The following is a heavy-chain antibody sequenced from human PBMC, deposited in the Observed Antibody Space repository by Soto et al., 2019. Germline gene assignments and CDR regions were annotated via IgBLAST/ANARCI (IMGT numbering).Heavy chain of an antibody. CDR2: ISGSGGST. V-gene: IGHV3-23*01. J-gene: IGHJ4*02. D-gene: IGHD6-13*01. CDR1: GFTFSSYA. CDR3: AKDLLGEAHSQQQGAFDY. Sequence: GGSLRLSCAASGFTFSSYAMSWVRQAPGKGLEWVSAISGSGGSTYYADSVKGRFTISRDNSKNTLYLQMNSLRAEDTAVYYCAKDLLGEAHSQQQGAFDYWGQGTLVTVSS.